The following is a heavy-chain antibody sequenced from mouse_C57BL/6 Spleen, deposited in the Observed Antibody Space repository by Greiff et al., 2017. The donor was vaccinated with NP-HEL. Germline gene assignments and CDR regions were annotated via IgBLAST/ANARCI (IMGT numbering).Heavy chain of an antibody. V-gene: IGHV1-54*01. CDR2: INPGSGGT. CDR1: GYAFTNYL. D-gene: IGHD1-1*01. Sequence: VQLQQSGAELVRPGTSVKVSCKASGYAFTNYLIEWVKQRPGQGLEWIGVINPGSGGTNYNEKFKGKATLTADKSSSTAYMQLSSLTSEDSAVYFCASRLYYYGSSYAAMDYWGQGTSVTVSS. CDR3: ASRLYYYGSSYAAMDY. J-gene: IGHJ4*01.